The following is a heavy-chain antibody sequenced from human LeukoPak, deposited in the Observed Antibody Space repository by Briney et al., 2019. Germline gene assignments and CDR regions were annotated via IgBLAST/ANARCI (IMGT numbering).Heavy chain of an antibody. J-gene: IGHJ4*02. CDR2: ISSSSSYI. D-gene: IGHD6-13*01. CDR3: ASRARSSWYGGYYFDY. V-gene: IGHV3-21*01. Sequence: GGSLRLSCAASGFTFSSYSMNWVRQAPGKGLEWVSSISSSSSYIYYADSVKGRFTISRDNAKNSLYLQMNSLRAEDTVVYYCASRARSSWYGGYYFDYWGQGTLVTVSS. CDR1: GFTFSSYS.